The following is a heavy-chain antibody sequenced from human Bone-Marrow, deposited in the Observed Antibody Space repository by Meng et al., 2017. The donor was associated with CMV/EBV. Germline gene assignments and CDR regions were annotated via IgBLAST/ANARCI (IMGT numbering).Heavy chain of an antibody. CDR2: ISYDGSNK. D-gene: IGHD3-9*01. CDR1: GFTFSSYA. Sequence: GGSLRLSCAASGFTFSSYAMHWVRQAPGKGLEWVAVISYDGSNKYYADSVKGRFTISRDNSKNTLYLQMNSLRAEDTAVYYCARNSGYFDWLLREPLGYWGQGTLVSVSS. V-gene: IGHV3-30*04. CDR3: ARNSGYFDWLLREPLGY. J-gene: IGHJ4*02.